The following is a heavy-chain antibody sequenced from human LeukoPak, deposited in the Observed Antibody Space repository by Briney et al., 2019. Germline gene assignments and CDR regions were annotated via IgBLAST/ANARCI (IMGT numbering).Heavy chain of an antibody. CDR1: GFTFSSYS. V-gene: IGHV3-48*04. CDR2: ISSSSSTI. CDR3: ARDGSGSLYYYYSYMDV. D-gene: IGHD3-10*01. Sequence: GGSLRLSCAASGFTFSSYSMNWVRQAPGKGLEWVSYISSSSSTIYYADSVKGRFTISRDNAKNSLYMQMNSLRAEDTAVYYCARDGSGSLYYYYSYMDVWGKGTTVTVSS. J-gene: IGHJ6*03.